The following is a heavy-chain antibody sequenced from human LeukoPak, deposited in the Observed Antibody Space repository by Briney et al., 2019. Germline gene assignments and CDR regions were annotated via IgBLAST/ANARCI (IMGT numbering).Heavy chain of an antibody. CDR3: AKDSESSSSFSPSIFVFGGFL. D-gene: IGHD6-13*01. J-gene: IGHJ4*02. V-gene: IGHV3-23*01. Sequence: GGSLRLSCAASGFTFSSYAMSWVRQTPGKGLEWVSGISNRGGRTYYADSVKGRFTVSRDNSKNTLNLQMNSLRAEDTAVYYCAKDSESSSSFSPSIFVFGGFLWGQGTLVPVSS. CDR2: ISNRGGRT. CDR1: GFTFSSYA.